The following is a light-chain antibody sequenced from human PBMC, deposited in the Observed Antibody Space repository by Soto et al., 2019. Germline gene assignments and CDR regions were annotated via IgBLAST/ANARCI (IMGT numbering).Light chain of an antibody. CDR1: QGIPNT. CDR2: SAS. CDR3: QHFGGYPLT. V-gene: IGKV1-13*02. J-gene: IGKJ4*01. Sequence: AIQLTQSPSSLSASVGDRVTISCRASQGIPNTLAWYQQNPGKAPRLLIFSASKLQTGVPLRFSGSGSGTDFTLTISSLQPEDSATYFCQHFGGYPLTFGGGTKLEIK.